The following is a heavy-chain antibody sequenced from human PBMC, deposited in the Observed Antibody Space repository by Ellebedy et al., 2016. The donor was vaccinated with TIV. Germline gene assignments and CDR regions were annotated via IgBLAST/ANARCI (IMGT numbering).Heavy chain of an antibody. CDR1: GGSISSSSYY. D-gene: IGHD3-3*01. V-gene: IGHV4-39*01. Sequence: GSLRLXXTVSGGSISSSSYYWGWIRQPPGKGLEWIGSIYYSGNTYYNPSLKSRVTISIDTSKNQFSLRLSSVTAAYTAIYRCARRKVTIPRADAYFDYWGQGILVTVSS. J-gene: IGHJ4*02. CDR2: IYYSGNT. CDR3: ARRKVTIPRADAYFDY.